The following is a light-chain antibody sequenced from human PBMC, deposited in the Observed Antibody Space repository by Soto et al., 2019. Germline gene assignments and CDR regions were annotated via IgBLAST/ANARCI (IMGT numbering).Light chain of an antibody. J-gene: IGKJ1*01. V-gene: IGKV3-20*01. CDR3: QRDAKWPGT. Sequence: EIVLTQSPGTLSLSPGERATLSCRASQSVSSSYLAWYQQKPGQAPRLLIYGASSRATGIPDRFSGSGSGTDDARSISKVHSEDIAEDVVQRDAKWPGTFGPGTKVDIK. CDR2: GAS. CDR1: QSVSSSY.